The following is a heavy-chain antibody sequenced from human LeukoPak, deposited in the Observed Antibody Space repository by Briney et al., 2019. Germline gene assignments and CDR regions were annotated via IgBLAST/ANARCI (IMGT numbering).Heavy chain of an antibody. CDR1: GYTFISYG. CDR2: ISGYNGNT. J-gene: IGHJ2*01. D-gene: IGHD2-21*02. V-gene: IGHV1-18*01. Sequence: ASVKVSCKASGYTFISYGISWVRQAPGQGLEWMGWISGYNGNTNYAQNLQGRVTMPTDTSTSTAYMELRSLRSDDTAVYYCARGLGVVTAQSEQPKPRYFDLWGRGTQVTVSS. CDR3: ARGLGVVTAQSEQPKPRYFDL.